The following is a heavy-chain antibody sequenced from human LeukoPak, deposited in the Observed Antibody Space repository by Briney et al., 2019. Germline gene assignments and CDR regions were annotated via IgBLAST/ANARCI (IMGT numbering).Heavy chain of an antibody. J-gene: IGHJ6*02. Sequence: GASVTVSCTASGGTFSSYAISWVRQAPGQGLEWMGGIIPIFGTANYAQKFQGRVTITADESTSTAYMELSSLRSEDTAVYYCARERIRYYYYGMDVWGQGTTVTVSS. CDR3: ARERIRYYYYGMDV. CDR1: GGTFSSYA. D-gene: IGHD2/OR15-2a*01. V-gene: IGHV1-69*13. CDR2: IIPIFGTA.